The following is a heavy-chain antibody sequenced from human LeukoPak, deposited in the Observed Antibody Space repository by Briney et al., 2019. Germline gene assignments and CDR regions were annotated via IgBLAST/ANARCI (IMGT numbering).Heavy chain of an antibody. CDR1: GGSISTSSHY. D-gene: IGHD4-17*01. CDR3: ARGSYGDLDY. J-gene: IGHJ4*02. V-gene: IGHV4-39*07. Sequence: SETLSLTCTVSGGSISTSSHYWGWIRQPPGKGLEWIGTIYYSGSTDYNPFLKGRVTISVDTSKNQFSLTLSSVNAADTAVYYCARGSYGDLDYWGQGTLVTVSS. CDR2: IYYSGST.